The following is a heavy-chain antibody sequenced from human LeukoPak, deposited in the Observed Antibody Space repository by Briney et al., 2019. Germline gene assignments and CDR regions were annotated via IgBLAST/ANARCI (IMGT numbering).Heavy chain of an antibody. D-gene: IGHD3-22*01. CDR3: AREKDYYYDSSGYFDY. J-gene: IGHJ4*02. V-gene: IGHV3-7*01. CDR1: GFTVSSNY. CDR2: IKQDGSEK. Sequence: GGSLRLSCAASGFTVSSNYMSWVRQAPGKGLEWVANIKQDGSEKYYVDSVKGRFTISRDNAKNSLYLQMNSLRAEDTAVYYCAREKDYYYDSSGYFDYWGQGTLVTVSS.